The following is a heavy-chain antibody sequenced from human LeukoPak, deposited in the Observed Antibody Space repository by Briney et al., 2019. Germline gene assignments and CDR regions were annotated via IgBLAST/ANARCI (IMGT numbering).Heavy chain of an antibody. V-gene: IGHV1-2*02. CDR1: GYTFTGYY. J-gene: IGHJ3*02. CDR3: ASRTNSYPTIDAFDI. CDR2: INPNSGGT. Sequence: ASVKVSCKASGYTFTGYYMHWVRQAPGQGLEWMGWINPNSGGTNYAQKFQGRVTMTRDTSISTAYMELSRLKSDDTAVYYCASRTNSYPTIDAFDIWGQGTMVTVSS. D-gene: IGHD5-18*01.